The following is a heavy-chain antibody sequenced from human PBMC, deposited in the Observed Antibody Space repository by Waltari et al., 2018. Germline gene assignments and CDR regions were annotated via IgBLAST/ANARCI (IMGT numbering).Heavy chain of an antibody. D-gene: IGHD4-17*01. CDR2: IKQEGSEK. J-gene: IGHJ2*01. Sequence: VQLVASGGGLVQPGGSLRLTCEATVVTIHSLWRRGRRQAPGKGLEGVANIKQEGSEKYYADSVKGRFTISRDNAKNSLYLQMNSLRAEDTAVYYCARGYGDYWYFDLWGRGTLVTVSS. CDR1: VVTIHSLW. CDR3: ARGYGDYWYFDL. V-gene: IGHV3-7*01.